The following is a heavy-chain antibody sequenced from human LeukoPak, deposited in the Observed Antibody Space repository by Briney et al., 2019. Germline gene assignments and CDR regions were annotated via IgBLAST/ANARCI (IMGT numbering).Heavy chain of an antibody. CDR1: GYTFTGYY. J-gene: IGHJ4*02. D-gene: IGHD6-13*01. V-gene: IGHV1-2*06. Sequence: ASVKVSCKAPGYTFTGYYMHWVRQAPGRGLEWVGRINPNSGGTNYAQKFQGRVTMTRDTSISTAYMELSRLRSDDTAVYYCARETAAAGEGYWGQGTLVTVSS. CDR2: INPNSGGT. CDR3: ARETAAAGEGY.